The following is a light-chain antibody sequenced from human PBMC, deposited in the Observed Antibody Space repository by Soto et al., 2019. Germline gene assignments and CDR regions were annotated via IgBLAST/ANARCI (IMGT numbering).Light chain of an antibody. Sequence: EIVLTQSPGTLSMSPGERATLSCRASQTVGRNYLAWYQQKPGQAPRLLIYDASSRATVIPDKFSGSGSGTDFTLTISRVEPEDFAVYYCQQYATSPLTFGGGTKVETK. J-gene: IGKJ4*01. CDR3: QQYATSPLT. CDR2: DAS. CDR1: QTVGRNY. V-gene: IGKV3-20*01.